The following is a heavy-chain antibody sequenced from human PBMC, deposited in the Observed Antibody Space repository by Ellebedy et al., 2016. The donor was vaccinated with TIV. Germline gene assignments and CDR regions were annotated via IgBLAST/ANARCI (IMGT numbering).Heavy chain of an antibody. V-gene: IGHV4-4*07. D-gene: IGHD2-2*01. J-gene: IGHJ4*02. CDR3: ARGHEQEVPYYFDY. CDR1: GGSISSYY. CDR2: IYTSGST. Sequence: SETLSLTCTVSGGSISSYYWSWIRQPAGKGLEWIGRIYTSGSTNYNPSLKSRVTMSVDTSKNQFSLKLSSVTAADTAVYYCARGHEQEVPYYFDYWGQGTLVTVSS.